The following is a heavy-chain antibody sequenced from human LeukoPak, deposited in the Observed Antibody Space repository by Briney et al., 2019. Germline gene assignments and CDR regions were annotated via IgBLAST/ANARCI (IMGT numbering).Heavy chain of an antibody. Sequence: GGAPRLSLGASGLTVSTKCMTLVRPAPGEGLEWGSTIYSGGTTYYADSVMGRFTISRHNSRNTLYLQMNSLRAEDTAVYYCARVDTVMAYYFDLWGQGTLVTVSS. CDR2: IYSGGTT. D-gene: IGHD5-18*01. V-gene: IGHV3-53*04. CDR3: ARVDTVMAYYFDL. J-gene: IGHJ4*02. CDR1: GLTVSTKC.